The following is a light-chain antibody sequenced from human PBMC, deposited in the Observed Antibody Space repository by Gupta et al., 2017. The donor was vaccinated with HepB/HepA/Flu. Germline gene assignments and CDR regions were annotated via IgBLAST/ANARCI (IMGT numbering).Light chain of an antibody. CDR2: SNN. Sequence: QSVLTQPPSASRSPGQRVTISCSGSSSNVGGNTVNWYQQLPGTAPKLVIYSNNQRPSGVPDRFSGSKSGTSASLAISGLQSEDEGDYYCAAWEGSLNGWVFGGGTKVTVL. V-gene: IGLV1-44*01. CDR3: AAWEGSLNGWV. CDR1: SSNVGGNT. J-gene: IGLJ3*02.